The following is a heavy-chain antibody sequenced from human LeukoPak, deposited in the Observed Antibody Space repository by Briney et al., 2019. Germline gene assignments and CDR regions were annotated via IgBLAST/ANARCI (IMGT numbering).Heavy chain of an antibody. D-gene: IGHD4-17*01. J-gene: IGHJ4*02. V-gene: IGHV4-4*07. CDR1: GGSIGSYY. CDR3: ARGNADFHFDY. CDR2: IYASGST. Sequence: SETLSLTCTVSGGSIGSYYWNWIRQPAGKELEWIGRIYASGSTNYNPSLKSRVTMSVDTSKNQFSLRLTYVTAADTAVYYCARGNADFHFDYWGQGTLVTVSP.